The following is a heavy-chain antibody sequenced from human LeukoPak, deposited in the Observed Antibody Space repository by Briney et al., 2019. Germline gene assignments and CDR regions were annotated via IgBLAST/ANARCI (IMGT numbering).Heavy chain of an antibody. V-gene: IGHV4-59*08. Sequence: SESLTLSCTVSDCSISSYSWSWVRQPPGKGLEWVGDMDDSGSTNYYPSLTSGRTISVDTSKNQLPLMQNYVTAADAAVYYCARHSSVSGGAFQYSGQGTPVTVSS. CDR2: MDDSGST. CDR3: ARHSSVSGGAFQY. CDR1: DCSISSYS. J-gene: IGHJ4*02. D-gene: IGHD6-19*01.